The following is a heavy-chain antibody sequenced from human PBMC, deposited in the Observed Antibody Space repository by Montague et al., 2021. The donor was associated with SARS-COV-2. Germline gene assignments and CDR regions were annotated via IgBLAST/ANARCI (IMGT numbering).Heavy chain of an antibody. CDR1: GFIFSSYE. CDR3: ARDRDWDDWCGMDV. D-gene: IGHD2-21*01. CDR2: ISSSGGGSTK. V-gene: IGHV3-48*03. Sequence: SPSLSLSASGFIFSSYEMNWVRQAPGKGLEWISYISSSGGGSTKHYTDSVKGRFTISRDNAKNSLYLQTNSLRVEDTAIYYCARDRDWDDWCGMDVWGQGTTVTVSS. J-gene: IGHJ6*02.